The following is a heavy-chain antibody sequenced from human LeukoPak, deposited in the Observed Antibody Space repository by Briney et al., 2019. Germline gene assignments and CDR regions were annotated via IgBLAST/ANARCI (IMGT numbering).Heavy chain of an antibody. D-gene: IGHD5-12*01. CDR1: GLTFSSYS. J-gene: IGHJ4*02. V-gene: IGHV3-21*01. CDR3: ATDSGYDSWDSDY. CDR2: ISSSSSYI. Sequence: GGPLRLSCAASGLTFSSYSMNWVPQAPGKGLEWGSSISSSSSYIYYADSVKGRFTISRDNAKNSLYLQMNRLRAEDTAVYYCATDSGYDSWDSDYWGEGTLVTVAS.